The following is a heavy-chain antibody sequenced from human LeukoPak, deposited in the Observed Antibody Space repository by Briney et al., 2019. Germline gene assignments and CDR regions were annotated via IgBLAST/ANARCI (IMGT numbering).Heavy chain of an antibody. V-gene: IGHV1-18*01. J-gene: IGHJ4*02. D-gene: IGHD3-22*01. CDR3: ARATYYYDSSGYYSQPFDY. CDR1: GYTFTSYG. CDR2: ISAYNGNT. Sequence: ASVKVSCKASGYTFTSYGISWVRQAPGQGLERMGWISAYNGNTNFAQKLQGRVTMTTDTSTSTAYMELRSLRSDDTAVYYCARATYYYDSSGYYSQPFDYWGQGTLVTVSS.